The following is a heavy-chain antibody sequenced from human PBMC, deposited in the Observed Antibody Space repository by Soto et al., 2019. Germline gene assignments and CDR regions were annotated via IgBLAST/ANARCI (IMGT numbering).Heavy chain of an antibody. CDR1: GFTFSSFA. V-gene: IGHV3-23*01. CDR2: ISGSGGST. Sequence: EVQLLESGGGLVQPGGSLRLSCAASGFTFSSFAMSWVRQAPGRGLEWVSTISGSGGSTYFADSVKGRFTISRDNXXNTLDLEMNSLRAEDTAVYYCAKGDYYYDNSAYYGWGQGTLVTVSS. J-gene: IGHJ4*02. D-gene: IGHD3-22*01. CDR3: AKGDYYYDNSAYYG.